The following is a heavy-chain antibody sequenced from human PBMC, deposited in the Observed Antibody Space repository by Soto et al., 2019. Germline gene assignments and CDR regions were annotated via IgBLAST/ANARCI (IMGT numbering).Heavy chain of an antibody. CDR3: ARRARPDFYYMDV. V-gene: IGHV3-64*01. D-gene: IGHD6-6*01. J-gene: IGHJ6*03. CDR1: GFTLSGYA. CDR2: ISSNGVGT. Sequence: EVQLAESGGGLAQPGGSLRLSCAASGFTLSGYAMDWVRPAPGQGLEYVSGISSNGVGTYYANSLQGRFTISRDNSKNTVYLQMGSLRPEDMAVYYCARRARPDFYYMDVWGKGTTVTVSS.